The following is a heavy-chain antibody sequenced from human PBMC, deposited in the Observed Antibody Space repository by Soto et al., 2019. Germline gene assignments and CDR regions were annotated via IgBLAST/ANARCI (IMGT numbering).Heavy chain of an antibody. V-gene: IGHV1-69*12. J-gene: IGHJ4*02. CDR3: ARALSGSYTLDFDY. CDR1: GGTFSSYA. D-gene: IGHD1-26*01. Sequence: QVQLVQSGAEVKKPGSSVKVSCKASGGTFSSYAISWVRQAPGQGLEWMGGIIPIFGTANYAQKFQGRVTXXAXEXXSTAYMELSSLRSEDTAVYYCARALSGSYTLDFDYWGQGTLVTVSS. CDR2: IIPIFGTA.